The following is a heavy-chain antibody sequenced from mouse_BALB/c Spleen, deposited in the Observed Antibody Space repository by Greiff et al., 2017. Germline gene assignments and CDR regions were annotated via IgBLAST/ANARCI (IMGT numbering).Heavy chain of an antibody. CDR1: GFSLTSYG. CDR3: ARLMITTRGDYAMDY. J-gene: IGHJ4*01. Sequence: VMLVESGPGLVQPSQSLSITCTVSGFSLTSYGVHWVRQSPGKGLEWLGVIWSGGSTDYNAAFISRLSISKDNSKSQVFFKMNSLQANDTAIYYCARLMITTRGDYAMDYWGQGTSVTVSS. CDR2: IWSGGST. D-gene: IGHD2-4*01. V-gene: IGHV2-2*02.